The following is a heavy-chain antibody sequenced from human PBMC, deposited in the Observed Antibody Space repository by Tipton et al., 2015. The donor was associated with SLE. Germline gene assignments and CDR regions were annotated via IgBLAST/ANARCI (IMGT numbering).Heavy chain of an antibody. V-gene: IGHV3-74*01. CDR1: GFTFSSYW. J-gene: IGHJ1*01. D-gene: IGHD3-10*01. Sequence: SLRLSCAASGFTFSSYWMHWVRQAPGKGLVWVSRINSDGSNTAYADSVKGRFTISRDNAKNTLYLQMNSLRDEDTSVYYCAREARGAEYFQHWGQGTLVTVSS. CDR3: AREARGAEYFQH. CDR2: INSDGSNT.